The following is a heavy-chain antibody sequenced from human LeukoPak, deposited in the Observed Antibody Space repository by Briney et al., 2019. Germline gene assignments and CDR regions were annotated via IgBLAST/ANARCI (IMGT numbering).Heavy chain of an antibody. CDR1: GVIFSSYP. CDR2: MGVSGDNT. J-gene: IGHJ4*02. Sequence: GGSLRLSCAASGVIFSSYPLNWVRQAPGKGLEWVSAMGVSGDNTYYADSVKGRFTISRDNSKNTLYLQMNSLRAEDTAVYYCAKSLYGSVAYDYWGQGTLVTVSS. V-gene: IGHV3-23*01. D-gene: IGHD6-25*01. CDR3: AKSLYGSVAYDY.